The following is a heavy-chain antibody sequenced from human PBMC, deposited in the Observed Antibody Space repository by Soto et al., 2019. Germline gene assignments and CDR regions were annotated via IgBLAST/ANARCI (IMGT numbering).Heavy chain of an antibody. J-gene: IGHJ6*02. D-gene: IGHD3-3*01. CDR2: IYYSGGT. CDR3: ASSPLVEWLLYEDYYYGMDV. Sequence: SETLSLTCTVSGGSISSYYWSWIRQPPGKGLEWIGYIYYSGGTNYNPSLKSRVTISVDTSKNQFSLKLSSVTAADTAVYYCASSPLVEWLLYEDYYYGMDVWGQGTTVTVSS. CDR1: GGSISSYY. V-gene: IGHV4-59*01.